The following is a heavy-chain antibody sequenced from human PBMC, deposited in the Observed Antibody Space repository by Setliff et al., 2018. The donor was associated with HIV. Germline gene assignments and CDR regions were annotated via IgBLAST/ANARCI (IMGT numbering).Heavy chain of an antibody. J-gene: IGHJ4*01. D-gene: IGHD3-22*01. CDR3: ASSRPPDDSSGYLDH. CDR1: GFTFSDYY. Sequence: GGSLRLSCAASGFTFSDYYMNWIRRAPGKGLEWVSYISSTGNTIKYADSVKGRFTISRDNAKNSLYLQMNSLRAEDTAIYYCASSRPPDDSSGYLDHWGQGTLVTVSS. CDR2: ISSTGNTI. V-gene: IGHV3-11*01.